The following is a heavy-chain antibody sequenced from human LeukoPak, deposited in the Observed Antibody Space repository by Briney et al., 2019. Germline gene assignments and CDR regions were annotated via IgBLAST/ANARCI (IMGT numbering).Heavy chain of an antibody. J-gene: IGHJ5*02. Sequence: GGSLRLSCAASGFTFSSYAMHWVRQAPGKGLEYVSAISSNGGSTYYANSVKGRFTISRDNSKNTLYLQMNSLRAEDTAVYYCAKCSCRLFAWFGGPNWFDPWGQGTLVTVSS. CDR2: ISSNGGST. CDR3: AKCSCRLFAWFGGPNWFDP. CDR1: GFTFSSYA. D-gene: IGHD3-10*01. V-gene: IGHV3-64*01.